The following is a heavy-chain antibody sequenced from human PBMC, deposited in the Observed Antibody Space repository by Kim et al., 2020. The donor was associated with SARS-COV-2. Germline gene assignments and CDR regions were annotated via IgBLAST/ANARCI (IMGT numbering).Heavy chain of an antibody. CDR1: GFTFSSYW. V-gene: IGHV3-7*03. D-gene: IGHD3-22*01. Sequence: GGSLRLSCAASGFTFSSYWMSWVRQAPGKGLEWVANIKQDGSEKYYVDSVKGRFTVSRDNAKNSLYRQMNSLRAEDTAVYYCARENYDSSGYYYVRPNYYYGMDVWGQGTTVTVSS. CDR2: IKQDGSEK. CDR3: ARENYDSSGYYYVRPNYYYGMDV. J-gene: IGHJ6*02.